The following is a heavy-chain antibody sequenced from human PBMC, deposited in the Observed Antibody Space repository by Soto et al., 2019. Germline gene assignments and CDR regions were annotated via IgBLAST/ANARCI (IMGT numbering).Heavy chain of an antibody. CDR2: IYYSGST. D-gene: IGHD6-13*01. J-gene: IGHJ5*02. CDR3: ARMSGYSSSLYWFDP. V-gene: IGHV4-59*01. CDR1: GGSISSYY. Sequence: ASETLSLTCTVSGGSISSYYWSWIRQPPGKGLEWIGYIYYSGSTNYNPSLKSRVTISVDTSKNQFSLKLSSVTAADTAVYYCARMSGYSSSLYWFDPWGHVTLVTVSS.